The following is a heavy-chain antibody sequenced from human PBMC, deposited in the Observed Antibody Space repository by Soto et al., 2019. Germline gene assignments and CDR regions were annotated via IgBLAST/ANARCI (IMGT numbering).Heavy chain of an antibody. V-gene: IGHV3-66*03. CDR2: IYSCGST. CDR1: GFTVSSNY. J-gene: IGHJ6*02. Sequence: GGSLRLSCAASGFTVSSNYMSWVRQAPGKGLEWVSVIYSCGSTYYADSVKGRFTISRDNSKNTLYLQMNSLRAEDTAVYYCARDYYYYYGMDVWGQGTTVTVSS. CDR3: ARDYYYYYGMDV.